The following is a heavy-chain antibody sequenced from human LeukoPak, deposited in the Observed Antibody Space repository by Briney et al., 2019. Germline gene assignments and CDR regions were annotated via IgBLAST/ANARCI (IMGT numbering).Heavy chain of an antibody. CDR2: IDWDDDK. V-gene: IGHV2-70*11. Sequence: SGPALVKPTQTLTLTCTFSGFSLSTSGMCVSWIRQPPGKALEWLARIDWDDDKYYSTSLKTRLTISKDTSKNQVVLRMTNMDPVETATYYCARIRRYYDSSGYSCGMDVRGQGTTVTVSS. J-gene: IGHJ6*02. CDR1: GFSLSTSGMC. D-gene: IGHD3-22*01. CDR3: ARIRRYYDSSGYSCGMDV.